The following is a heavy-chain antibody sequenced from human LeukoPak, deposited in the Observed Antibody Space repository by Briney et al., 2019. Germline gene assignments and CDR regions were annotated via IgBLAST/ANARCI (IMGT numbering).Heavy chain of an antibody. D-gene: IGHD6-13*01. Sequence: ASETLSLTCTVSGGSISSSSYYWGWIRQPPGKGLEWIGTIYYSGSTYYNPSLKSRVTISVDTSKNQFSLKLSSVTAANTAVYYCARHESFPGAAAGNFDYWGQGTLVTVSS. CDR1: GGSISSSSYY. J-gene: IGHJ4*02. CDR2: IYYSGST. V-gene: IGHV4-39*01. CDR3: ARHESFPGAAAGNFDY.